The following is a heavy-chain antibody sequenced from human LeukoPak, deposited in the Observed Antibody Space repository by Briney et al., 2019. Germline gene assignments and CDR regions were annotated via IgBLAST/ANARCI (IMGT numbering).Heavy chain of an antibody. CDR2: MNPNSGNT. CDR3: ARCITMVRGVSCYFDY. CDR1: GYTFTSYD. Sequence: ASVKVSCKASGYTFTSYDINWVRQATGQGLEWMGWMNPNSGNTGYAQKFQGRVTMTRNTSISTAYMELSSLRSEDTAVYYCARCITMVRGVSCYFDYWGQGTLVTVSS. V-gene: IGHV1-8*01. J-gene: IGHJ4*02. D-gene: IGHD3-10*01.